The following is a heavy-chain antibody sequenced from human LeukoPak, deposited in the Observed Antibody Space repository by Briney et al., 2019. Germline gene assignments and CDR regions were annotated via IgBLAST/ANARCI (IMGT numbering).Heavy chain of an antibody. Sequence: GASVKVSCKAFGYTFTSNYMHWVRQAPGQGPEWMGVISPSGGSTTYAQKFQGRVTLTRDMSTSTDYLELSGLRSEDTAVYYCARDPYGSGSFDAFDIWGQGTMVTVSS. CDR3: ARDPYGSGSFDAFDI. J-gene: IGHJ3*02. D-gene: IGHD3-10*01. CDR1: GYTFTSNY. V-gene: IGHV1-46*01. CDR2: ISPSGGST.